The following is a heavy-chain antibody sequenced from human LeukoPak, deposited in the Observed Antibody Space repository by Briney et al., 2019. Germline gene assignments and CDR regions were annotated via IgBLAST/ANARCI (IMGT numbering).Heavy chain of an antibody. V-gene: IGHV3-7*01. CDR3: ARLVGSTLNYYYYYFMDV. J-gene: IGHJ6*03. CDR1: GFTFSSYW. Sequence: GGSLRLSCAASGFTFSSYWMSWVRQAPGKGLEWVANIKEDGSEKYYVDSVKGRFTSSRDNDKNSLYLQLNSLRADDSAVYYCARLVGSTLNYYYYYFMDVWGKGTTVTVSS. D-gene: IGHD1-26*01. CDR2: IKEDGSEK.